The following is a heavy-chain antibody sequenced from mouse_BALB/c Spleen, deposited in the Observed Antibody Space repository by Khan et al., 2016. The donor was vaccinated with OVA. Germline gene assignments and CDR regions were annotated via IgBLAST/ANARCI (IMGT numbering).Heavy chain of an antibody. D-gene: IGHD2-14*01. CDR3: TRAYYRYDGYYAMDY. Sequence: QVQLKESGPGLVAPSQSLSITCTVSGFSLTSYGVHWVRQPPGKGLEWLGVIWGGGGTDYNSALMSRLSISKDNSKSQVFLKMNSLQTDDTAMYLYTRAYYRYDGYYAMDYWGQGTSVTVSS. CDR1: GFSLTSYG. J-gene: IGHJ4*01. V-gene: IGHV2-6-4*01. CDR2: IWGGGGT.